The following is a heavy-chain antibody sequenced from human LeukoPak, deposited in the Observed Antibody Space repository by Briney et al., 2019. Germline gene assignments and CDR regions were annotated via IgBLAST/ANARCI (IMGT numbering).Heavy chain of an antibody. D-gene: IGHD3-10*01. CDR2: IIPIFGTA. CDR1: GGTFSSYA. J-gene: IGHJ4*02. Sequence: SVKVSCKASGGTFSSYAISWVRQAPGQGLEWMGGIIPIFGTANYARKFQGRVTITADESTSTAYMELSSLRSEDTAVYYCARDPILVRGVIIPGYWGQGTLVTVSS. V-gene: IGHV1-69*13. CDR3: ARDPILVRGVIIPGY.